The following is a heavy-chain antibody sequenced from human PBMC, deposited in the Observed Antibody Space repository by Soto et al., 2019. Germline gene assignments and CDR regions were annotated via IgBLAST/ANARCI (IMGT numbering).Heavy chain of an antibody. CDR3: ENTYWPVGNY. J-gene: IGHJ4*02. V-gene: IGHV3-74*01. D-gene: IGHD2-8*02. CDR2: IKSDGSGT. Sequence: GGSLRLSCAASGVTFSIYWMHGVRQAPGKGLVWVSRIKSDGSGTSYADSVKGRFTISRDNAKNTLYLQMNSLRAEDTAVYYCENTYWPVGNYWGQGIPVTVSS. CDR1: GVTFSIYW.